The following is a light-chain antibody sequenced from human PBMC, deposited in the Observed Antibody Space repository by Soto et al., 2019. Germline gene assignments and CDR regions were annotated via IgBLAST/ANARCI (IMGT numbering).Light chain of an antibody. CDR2: AAS. J-gene: IGKJ5*01. CDR3: QQLNSYRIT. V-gene: IGKV1-9*01. Sequence: DIQLTQSPSFLSASVGDRVTITCRASQGISSYLAWYQQKPGKAPKLLIYAASTFQSGVSSRFSGSGSGTEFTLTISSLQPEDFATYYCQQLNSYRITFGQGTRLEIK. CDR1: QGISSY.